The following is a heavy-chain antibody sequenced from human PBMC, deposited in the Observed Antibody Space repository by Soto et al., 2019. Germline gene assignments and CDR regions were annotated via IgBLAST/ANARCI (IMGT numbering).Heavy chain of an antibody. CDR1: GDSISSGDYY. CDR3: ASRYLY. CDR2: IDSSGST. V-gene: IGHV4-30-4*01. Sequence: SETLSLTCTVSGDSISSGDYYWSWIRQPPGRGLEWIGYIDSSGSTYYNPSLKSRLTMSVDMSKNQFSLRLTSVTAADTAVYYCASRYLYWGQGLLVTVSS. J-gene: IGHJ4*02. D-gene: IGHD3-16*02.